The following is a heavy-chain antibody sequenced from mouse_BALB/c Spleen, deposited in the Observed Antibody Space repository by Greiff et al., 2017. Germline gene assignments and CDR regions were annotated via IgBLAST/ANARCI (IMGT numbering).Heavy chain of an antibody. CDR2: IWGDGST. Sequence: VQLQQSGPGLVAPSQSLSITCTVSGFSLTSYGVSWVRQPPGKGLEWLGVIWGDGSTNYHSALISRLSISKDNSKSQVFLKLNSLQTDDTATYYCAKGGYYRYDESDYYAMDYWGQGTSVTVSS. CDR3: AKGGYYRYDESDYYAMDY. D-gene: IGHD2-14*01. V-gene: IGHV2-3*01. CDR1: GFSLTSYG. J-gene: IGHJ4*01.